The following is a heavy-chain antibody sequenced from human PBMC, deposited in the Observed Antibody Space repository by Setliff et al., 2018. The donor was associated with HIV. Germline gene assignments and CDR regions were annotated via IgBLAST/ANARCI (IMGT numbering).Heavy chain of an antibody. J-gene: IGHJ4*02. Sequence: PGESLKISCAASGFTFSGSPIHWVRKASGKGLEWLGRIKNRADNYATAYAASVKGRFTISRDDSMNTAYLQMNSLKIEDTAVYYCTRPQYFYDIGGSDYWGQGTLVTGSS. D-gene: IGHD3-22*01. CDR2: IKNRADNYAT. V-gene: IGHV3-73*01. CDR3: TRPQYFYDIGGSDY. CDR1: GFTFSGSP.